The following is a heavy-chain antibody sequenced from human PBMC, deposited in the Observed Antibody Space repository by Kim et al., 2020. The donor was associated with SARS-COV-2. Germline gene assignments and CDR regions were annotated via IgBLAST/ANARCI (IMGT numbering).Heavy chain of an antibody. CDR1: GFTFSDYY. CDR3: ARDQELCGGDCYSVGLDY. Sequence: GGSLRLSCAASGFTFSDYYMSWIRQAPGKGLEWVSYISSSSSYTNYADSVKGRFTISRDNAKNSLYLQMNSLRAEDTAVYYCARDQELCGGDCYSVGLDYWGQGTLVTVSS. J-gene: IGHJ4*02. D-gene: IGHD2-21*02. V-gene: IGHV3-11*06. CDR2: ISSSSSYT.